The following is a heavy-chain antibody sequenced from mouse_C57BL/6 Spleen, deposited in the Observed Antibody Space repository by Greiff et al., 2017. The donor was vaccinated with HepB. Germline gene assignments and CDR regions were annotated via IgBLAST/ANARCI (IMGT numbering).Heavy chain of an antibody. D-gene: IGHD1-1*01. V-gene: IGHV1-64*01. CDR1: GYTFTSYW. CDR2: IHPNSGST. J-gene: IGHJ1*03. Sequence: QVQLQQPGAELVKPGASVKLSCKASGYTFTSYWMHWVKQRPGQGLEWIGMIHPNSGSTNYNEKFKSKATLTVDKSSSTAYMQLSSLTSEDSAVYYCARSVYYYGSSYRWYCDVWGTGTTVTVSS. CDR3: ARSVYYYGSSYRWYCDV.